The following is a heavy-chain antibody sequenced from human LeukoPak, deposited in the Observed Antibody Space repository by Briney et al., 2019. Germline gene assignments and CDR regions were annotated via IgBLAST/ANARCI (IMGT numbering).Heavy chain of an antibody. J-gene: IGHJ5*02. D-gene: IGHD3-22*01. V-gene: IGHV4-4*07. CDR3: ARGKYYYDSNSSYRYFDP. CDR2: IYTTGNT. Sequence: SETLSLTCIVSGGSISSYYWSWIRQPAGKGLEWIGRIYTTGNTNNNPSLKSRVTMSIDTSKKQFSLKLSSVTAADTAVYYCARGKYYYDSNSSYRYFDPWGQGTLVTVSS. CDR1: GGSISSYY.